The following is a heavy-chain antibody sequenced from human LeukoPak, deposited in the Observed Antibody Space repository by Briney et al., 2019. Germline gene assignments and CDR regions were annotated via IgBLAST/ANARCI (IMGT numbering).Heavy chain of an antibody. CDR1: GFTFSSHS. CDR3: ARGYDSGVSFY. J-gene: IGHJ4*02. V-gene: IGHV3-48*01. D-gene: IGHD3-10*01. CDR2: ISSNAI. Sequence: GGSLRLSCAASGFTFSSHSMNWVRQAPGKGLEWVSYISSNAIHYADSVKGRFTISRDNAKNSLYLQMNSLRAEDTAVYFCARGYDSGVSFYWGQGTLVTVSS.